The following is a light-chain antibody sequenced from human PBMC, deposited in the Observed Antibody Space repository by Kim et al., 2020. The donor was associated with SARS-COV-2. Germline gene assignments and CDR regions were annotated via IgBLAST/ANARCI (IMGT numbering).Light chain of an antibody. J-gene: IGKJ4*01. Sequence: EIVLTQSPVTVSLSPGDRASLSCRASHRVSSIYLAWSQQKPGQAPRLLIYGASSRATGIPDRFSGSGSRTDFTLTISRLEPEDVAVYYCQQYGSSPLTFGEGTKGDIK. CDR1: HRVSSIY. CDR3: QQYGSSPLT. CDR2: GAS. V-gene: IGKV3-20*01.